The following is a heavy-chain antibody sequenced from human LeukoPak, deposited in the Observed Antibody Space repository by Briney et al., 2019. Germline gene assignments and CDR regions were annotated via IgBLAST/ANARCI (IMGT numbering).Heavy chain of an antibody. CDR1: GYTFTGYY. V-gene: IGHV1-2*02. J-gene: IGHJ6*03. D-gene: IGHD3-22*01. CDR2: INPNSGGT. CDR3: ARDSANYYDSSGYYGLYYYYYMDV. Sequence: ASVKVSCKASGYTFTGYYMQWVRQAPGQGLEWMGWINPNSGGTNYAQKFQGRVTMTRDTSISTAYMELSRLRSDDTAVYYCARDSANYYDSSGYYGLYYYYYMDVWGKGTTVTVSS.